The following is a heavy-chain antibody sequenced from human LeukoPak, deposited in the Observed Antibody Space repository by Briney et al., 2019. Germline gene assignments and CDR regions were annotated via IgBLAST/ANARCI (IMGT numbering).Heavy chain of an antibody. J-gene: IGHJ4*02. CDR2: IYYSGST. V-gene: IGHV4-59*01. CDR1: GDSLSSYF. D-gene: IGHD6-13*01. CDR3: ARQPSSWFTSFDS. Sequence: SETLSLTCTVSGDSLSSYFRSWIRQPPGKGLEWIAYIYYSGSTNYNPSLTSRVTISVDTSKNQFSLKVSSVTAADTAVYYCARQPSSWFTSFDSWGQGTLVTVSS.